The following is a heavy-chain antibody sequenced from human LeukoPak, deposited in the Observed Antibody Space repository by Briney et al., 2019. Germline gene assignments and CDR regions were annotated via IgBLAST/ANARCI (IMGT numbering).Heavy chain of an antibody. D-gene: IGHD6-13*01. V-gene: IGHV1-3*01. CDR1: GYTFINYA. CDR2: INAVNGNT. CDR3: ARGPRAAADDY. Sequence: ASVKVSCKASGYTFINYAINWGRQAPGQRLEWVGWINAVNGNTKYSPKFQGKVSITRDTSASTAYMELSSLTSEDTAVYYCARGPRAAADDYWGQGTLVTVSS. J-gene: IGHJ4*02.